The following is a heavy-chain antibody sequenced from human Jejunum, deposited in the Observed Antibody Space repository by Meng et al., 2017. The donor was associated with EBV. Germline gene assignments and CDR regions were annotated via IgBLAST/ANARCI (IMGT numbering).Heavy chain of an antibody. J-gene: IGHJ4*02. CDR1: GFIFSSSW. Sequence: VQPVASGGGLVQPGGSLRLSRIASGFIFSSSWMHWVRQAPGKGLVWVSHINHEGSFTNYADSVKGRFTISRDDAKNTLYLQMNSLRAEDTAVYYCARDLGSGNYYGYWGQGTLVTVSS. D-gene: IGHD3-10*01. CDR2: INHEGSFT. CDR3: ARDLGSGNYYGY. V-gene: IGHV3-74*01.